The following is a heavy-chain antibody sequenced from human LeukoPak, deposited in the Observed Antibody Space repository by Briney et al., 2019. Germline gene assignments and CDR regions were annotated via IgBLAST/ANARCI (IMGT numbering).Heavy chain of an antibody. D-gene: IGHD6-13*01. CDR2: IHTSGST. CDR1: GGSISSHY. CDR3: ARVTGYRIEDYFDY. V-gene: IGHV4-4*07. J-gene: IGHJ4*02. Sequence: SETLSLTCTVSGGSISSHYWSWIRQPAGKGLEWIGRIHTSGSTNYSPSLKSRVTMSVDTSKNQFSLKLSSVTAADTAVYYCARVTGYRIEDYFDYWGQGTLVTVSS.